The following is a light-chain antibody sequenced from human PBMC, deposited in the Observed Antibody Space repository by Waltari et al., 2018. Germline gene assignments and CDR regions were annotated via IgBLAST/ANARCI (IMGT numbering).Light chain of an antibody. V-gene: IGKV1-5*03. CDR3: QQYNSYSLLS. CDR1: QSISKW. Sequence: DIQMTQSPSTLSASVGDRVIFSCRASQSISKWLAWYQQKPGKAPKLLIYKASTLESGVQARFSGSGSGTEFTLTISSLQPEDFATYYCQQYNSYSLLSFGGGTKVEIK. J-gene: IGKJ4*01. CDR2: KAS.